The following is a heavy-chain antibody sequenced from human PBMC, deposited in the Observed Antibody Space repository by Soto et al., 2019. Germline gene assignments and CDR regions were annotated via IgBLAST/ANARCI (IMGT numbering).Heavy chain of an antibody. V-gene: IGHV1-18*01. CDR1: GYTFTNFG. Sequence: ASVKVSCKTSGYTFTNFGITWVRQAPGQGLEWMGWITTDKGKTTYAQKFQGRVTMTTDTSTSTGYMELRSLRSDDTAMYYCAAGRTGGSYYGMGVWGQGTTVTVSS. J-gene: IGHJ6*02. D-gene: IGHD2-2*01. CDR3: AAGRTGGSYYGMGV. CDR2: ITTDKGKT.